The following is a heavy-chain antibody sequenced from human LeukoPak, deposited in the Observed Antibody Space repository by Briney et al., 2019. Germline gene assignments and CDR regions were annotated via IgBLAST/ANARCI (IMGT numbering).Heavy chain of an antibody. D-gene: IGHD1-26*01. CDR3: ARDFNGYRGSYYLLGFDFDY. Sequence: ASVKVSCKASGYTFTSYGISWVRQAPGQGLEWMGWISAYNGNTNYAQKLQGRVTMTTDTSTSTAYMELRSLRSDDTAVYSCARDFNGYRGSYYLLGFDFDYWGQGTLVTVSS. CDR2: ISAYNGNT. V-gene: IGHV1-18*01. J-gene: IGHJ4*02. CDR1: GYTFTSYG.